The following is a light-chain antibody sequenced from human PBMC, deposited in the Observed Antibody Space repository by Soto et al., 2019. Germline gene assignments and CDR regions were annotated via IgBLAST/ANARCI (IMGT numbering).Light chain of an antibody. CDR3: QQRSNWRTWT. Sequence: EIVLTQSPATLSLSPGERATLSCRASQSVSSYLGWYQQKPGQAPRLLIYDASNRATGIPARFSGSGSGTDFTLTISSLEPEDVAVYYCQQRSNWRTWTVGQGTKVEIK. V-gene: IGKV3-11*01. CDR1: QSVSSY. J-gene: IGKJ1*01. CDR2: DAS.